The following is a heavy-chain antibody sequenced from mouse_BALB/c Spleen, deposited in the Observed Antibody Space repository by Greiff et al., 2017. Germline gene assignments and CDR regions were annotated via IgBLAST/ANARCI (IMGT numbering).Heavy chain of an antibody. CDR3: ARGYGNYFDY. V-gene: IGHV1-67*01. CDR1: GYTFTDYA. J-gene: IGHJ2*01. D-gene: IGHD2-10*02. CDR2: ISIYYDNT. Sequence: QVQLKQSGPELVRPGESVKISCKGSGYTFTDYAMHWVKQSHAKSLEWIGVISIYYDNTNYNQKFKGKATMTVDKSSSTAYMELARLTSEDSAIYYCARGYGNYFDYWGQGTTLTVSS.